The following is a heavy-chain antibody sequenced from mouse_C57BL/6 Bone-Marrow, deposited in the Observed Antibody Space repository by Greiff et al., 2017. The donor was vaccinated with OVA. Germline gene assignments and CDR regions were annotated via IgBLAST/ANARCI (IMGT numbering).Heavy chain of an antibody. CDR3: ARLTGHYAMDY. D-gene: IGHD4-1*01. J-gene: IGHJ4*01. V-gene: IGHV5-17*01. CDR2: ISSGSSTI. Sequence: EVQVVESGGGLVKPGGSLKLSCAASGFTFSDYGMHWVRQAPEKGLEWVAYISSGSSTIYYADTVKGRFTISRDNAKNTLFLHMTSLRSEDTAMYYCARLTGHYAMDYWGQGTSVTVSS. CDR1: GFTFSDYG.